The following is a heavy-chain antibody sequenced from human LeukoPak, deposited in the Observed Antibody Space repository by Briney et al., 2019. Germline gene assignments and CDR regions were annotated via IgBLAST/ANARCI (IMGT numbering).Heavy chain of an antibody. CDR2: IYYSGST. J-gene: IGHJ5*02. CDR1: GGSISSSSYY. CDR3: ARHLMVRAPPPFLNWFDP. Sequence: SETLSLTCTVSGGSISSSSYYWGWIRQPPGKGLEWIGSIYYSGSTYYNPSLKSRVTISVDTSKNQFSLKLSSVTAADTAVYYCARHLMVRAPPPFLNWFDPWGQGTLVTVSS. V-gene: IGHV4-39*01. D-gene: IGHD3-10*01.